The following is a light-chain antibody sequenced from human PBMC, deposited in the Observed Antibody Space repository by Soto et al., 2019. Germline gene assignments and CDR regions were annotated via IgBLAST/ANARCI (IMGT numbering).Light chain of an antibody. J-gene: IGLJ3*02. CDR1: SSDVGGYSY. Sequence: QSALTQPASVSGSPGQSITISCTGTSSDVGGYSYVSWYQQHPGKAPKLIIYEGNNRPSGVSNRFSGSKSGNTASLTISGLQAEDEADYYCSSYRDTSTLGVFGGGTKLTVL. CDR3: SSYRDTSTLGV. V-gene: IGLV2-14*01. CDR2: EGN.